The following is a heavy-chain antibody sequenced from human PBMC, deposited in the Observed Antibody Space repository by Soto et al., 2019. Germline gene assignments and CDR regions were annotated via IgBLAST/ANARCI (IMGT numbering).Heavy chain of an antibody. CDR1: GFTFSSYG. J-gene: IGHJ4*02. V-gene: IGHV3-30*18. CDR2: ISYDGSNK. CDR3: AKDEEIVSRPL. D-gene: IGHD2-15*01. Sequence: QVQLVESGGGVVQPGRSLRLSCAASGFTFSSYGMHWVRQAPGKGMEWVAVISYDGSNKYYADSVKGRFTISRDNFKNTLYLQMNSLRAEDTAVYYCAKDEEIVSRPLWGQGTLVTVSS.